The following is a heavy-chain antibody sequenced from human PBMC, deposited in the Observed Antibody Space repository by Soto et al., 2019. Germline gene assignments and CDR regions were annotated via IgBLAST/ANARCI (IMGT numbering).Heavy chain of an antibody. CDR1: AGTFSSYS. J-gene: IGHJ4*02. CDR3: ARHYDSSGYYFDY. V-gene: IGHV1-69*13. CDR2: IIPIFGTA. Sequence: ASVKVSCKASAGTFSSYSISWVRQAPGQGLEWMGGIIPIFGTANYAQKFQGRVTITADESTSTAYMELSSLRSEDTAVYYCARHYDSSGYYFDYWGQGTLVTVSS. D-gene: IGHD3-22*01.